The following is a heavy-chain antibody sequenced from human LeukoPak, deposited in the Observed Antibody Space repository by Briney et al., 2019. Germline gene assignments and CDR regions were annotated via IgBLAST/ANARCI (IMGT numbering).Heavy chain of an antibody. Sequence: PGGSLRLSCAASGFTFDNYAMNWVRQAPGKGLEWVLGISGSGVNTYYADSVKGRFTISRDNSKNTLYLQLNSLGGEDTAIYFCARDTSYNYGAHAMDVWGQGTTVTVSS. D-gene: IGHD4/OR15-4a*01. V-gene: IGHV3-23*01. CDR3: ARDTSYNYGAHAMDV. CDR1: GFTFDNYA. J-gene: IGHJ6*02. CDR2: ISGSGVNT.